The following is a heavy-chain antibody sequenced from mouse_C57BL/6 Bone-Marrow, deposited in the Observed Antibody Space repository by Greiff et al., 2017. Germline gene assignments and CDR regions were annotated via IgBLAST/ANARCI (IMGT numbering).Heavy chain of an antibody. V-gene: IGHV1-81*01. D-gene: IGHD1-1*02. CDR2: ISPRSGNT. CDR3: ARGVGTDWYFDV. Sequence: QVQLQQSGAELARPGASVKLSCKASGYTFTSHGISWVTQRTGQGLERIGEISPRSGNTYYNEKFKGQATLTAYNSSSAAYMELRSLTSEDSAVYFWARGVGTDWYFDVWGTGTTVTVSS. CDR1: GYTFTSHG. J-gene: IGHJ1*03.